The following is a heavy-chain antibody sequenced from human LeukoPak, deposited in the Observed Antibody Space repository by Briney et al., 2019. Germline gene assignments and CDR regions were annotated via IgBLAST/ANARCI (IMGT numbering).Heavy chain of an antibody. CDR2: ISSSGSTI. CDR1: GFTFSSYS. Sequence: PGGSLRLSCAASGFTFSSYSMNWVRQAPGKGLEWVSYISSSGSTIYYADSVKGRFTISRDNAENSPYLQMNSLRAEDTALYYCARKRPNYFDYWGQGTLVTVSS. CDR3: ARKRPNYFDY. V-gene: IGHV3-48*04. J-gene: IGHJ4*02.